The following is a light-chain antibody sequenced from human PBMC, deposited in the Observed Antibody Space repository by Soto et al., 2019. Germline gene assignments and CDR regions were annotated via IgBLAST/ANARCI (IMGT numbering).Light chain of an antibody. Sequence: QSVLTQPPSVSGAPGQRVTISCTGSSSNIGAGYDVHWYQQLPGTAPKLLIYGNSNRPSGVPDRFSGSKSGTSASLAITGRGAGGEADYYCQSYDSSLSAVVFGGGTKVTVL. CDR3: QSYDSSLSAVV. CDR1: SSNIGAGYD. CDR2: GNS. J-gene: IGLJ2*01. V-gene: IGLV1-40*01.